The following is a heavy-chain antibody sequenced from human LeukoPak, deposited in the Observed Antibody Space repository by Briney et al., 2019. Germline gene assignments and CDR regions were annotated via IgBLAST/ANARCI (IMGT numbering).Heavy chain of an antibody. CDR3: AKASPYYDVLTGYCYYFDY. J-gene: IGHJ4*02. Sequence: PGGSLRLSCAASGFTFSSNAMSWVRQAPGKGLEWVSAVSVSADSTYYADSVKGRFTISRDNSRNMVYLQMNSLRAEDTAIYYCAKASPYYDVLTGYCYYFDYWGQGTLVTVSS. D-gene: IGHD3-9*01. V-gene: IGHV3-23*01. CDR1: GFTFSSNA. CDR2: VSVSADST.